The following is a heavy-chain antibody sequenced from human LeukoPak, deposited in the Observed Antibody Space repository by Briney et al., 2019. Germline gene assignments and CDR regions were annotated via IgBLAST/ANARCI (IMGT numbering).Heavy chain of an antibody. CDR3: ARDAAYYYGSGSYRNGIDY. CDR1: GGSFSGYY. Sequence: SETLSLTCAVYGGSFSGYYWSWIRQPPGKGLEWIGEINHSGSTNYNPSLKSRVTMSVDTSKNQFSLNLSSVTAADTAVYYCARDAAYYYGSGSYRNGIDYWGQGALVIVSS. CDR2: INHSGST. J-gene: IGHJ4*02. V-gene: IGHV4-34*01. D-gene: IGHD3-10*01.